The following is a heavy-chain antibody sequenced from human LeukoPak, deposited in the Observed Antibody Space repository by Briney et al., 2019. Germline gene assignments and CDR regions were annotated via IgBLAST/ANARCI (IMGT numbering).Heavy chain of an antibody. CDR2: ISYDGSNK. Sequence: GGSLRLSCAASGFTFSSYAMHWVRQAPGKGLEWVAVISYDGSNKYYADSVKGRFTISRDNSKNTLYLQMNSLRAEDTAVYYCARDRLYYDFWSGYSDAFDYWGQGTLVTVSS. D-gene: IGHD3-3*01. CDR1: GFTFSSYA. V-gene: IGHV3-30-3*01. J-gene: IGHJ4*02. CDR3: ARDRLYYDFWSGYSDAFDY.